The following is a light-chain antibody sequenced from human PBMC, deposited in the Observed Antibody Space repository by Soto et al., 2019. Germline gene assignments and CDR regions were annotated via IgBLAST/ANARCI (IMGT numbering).Light chain of an antibody. J-gene: IGKJ1*01. V-gene: IGKV3-11*01. CDR1: ESVRRP. Sequence: ETVLTLXXDTLDFSPLGXXXXXXXASESVRRPLAWYKQKXGQAPWLILRHTSXRASGTADRFSVCGSATEFTLTISRPEPGDGAVYYCRQYRNSLRSFGQGTKVDIK. CDR2: HTS. CDR3: RQYRNSLRS.